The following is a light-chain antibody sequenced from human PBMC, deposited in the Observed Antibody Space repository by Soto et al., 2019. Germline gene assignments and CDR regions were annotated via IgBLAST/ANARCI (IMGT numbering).Light chain of an antibody. CDR3: SAYTSSTTPVV. J-gene: IGLJ2*01. CDR2: EVG. V-gene: IGLV2-14*01. Sequence: QSALTQPASVSGSPGQSITISCTGTSSDVGGYNYVSWYQQRPGKAPKLMIHEVGNRPSGVSNRFSGSKSGNTASLTISGLHAEDEGDYYCSAYTSSTTPVVFGGGTKLTVL. CDR1: SSDVGGYNY.